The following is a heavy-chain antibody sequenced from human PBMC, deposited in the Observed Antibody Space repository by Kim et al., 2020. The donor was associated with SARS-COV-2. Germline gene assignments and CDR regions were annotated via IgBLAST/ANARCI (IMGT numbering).Heavy chain of an antibody. D-gene: IGHD4-17*01. CDR3: ARRNTASDAFDI. CDR2: ISTSGGT. J-gene: IGHJ3*02. Sequence: SETLSLTCTVSGGSSIGSSHYWSWVRQPAGKGLEWIGRISTSGGTNYNPSLMGRVTFSLDRSKNQFSLKLSSVTAADTAVYYCARRNTASDAFDIWGQRTLVTVSS. V-gene: IGHV4-61*02. CDR1: GGSSIGSSHY.